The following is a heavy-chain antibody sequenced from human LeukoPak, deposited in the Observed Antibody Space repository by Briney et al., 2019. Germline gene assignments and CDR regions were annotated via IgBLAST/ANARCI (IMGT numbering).Heavy chain of an antibody. CDR1: GYTFTGYY. V-gene: IGHV1-24*01. CDR2: FDPEDGET. D-gene: IGHD3-10*01. CDR3: ATDRIWFGEFVFDY. J-gene: IGHJ4*02. Sequence: GASVKVSCKASGYTFTGYYMHWVRQAPGKGLEWMGGFDPEDGETIYAQKFQGRVTMTEDTSTDTAYMELSSLRSEDTAVYYCATDRIWFGEFVFDYWGQGTLVTVSS.